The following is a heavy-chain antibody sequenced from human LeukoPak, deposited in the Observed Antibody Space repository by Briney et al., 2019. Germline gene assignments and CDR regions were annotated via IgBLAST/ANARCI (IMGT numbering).Heavy chain of an antibody. CDR3: ARDARVGAPHFDY. CDR2: IRYDGSNR. CDR1: GFTFSSYG. Sequence: PGGSLRLSCGVSGFTFSSYGMHWVRQAPGKGLEWVAYIRYDGSNRHYADSVKGRFTISRDNSKNTLYLQMNSLRAEDTALYYCARDARVGAPHFDYWGQGTLVTVSS. V-gene: IGHV3-30*02. D-gene: IGHD1-26*01. J-gene: IGHJ4*02.